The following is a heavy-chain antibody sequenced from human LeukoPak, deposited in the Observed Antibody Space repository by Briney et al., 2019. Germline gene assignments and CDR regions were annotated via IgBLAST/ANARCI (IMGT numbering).Heavy chain of an antibody. V-gene: IGHV4-61*02. D-gene: IGHD3-10*01. J-gene: IGHJ6*03. Sequence: SETLSLTCTVSGVSISSSSHYWAWIRQPAGKGLEWIGRIYTSGSTNYNPSLKSRVTISVDTSKNQFSLKLSSVTAADTAVYYCARLSYYGSGSYEAYYYMDVWGKGTTVTISS. CDR1: GVSISSSSHY. CDR2: IYTSGST. CDR3: ARLSYYGSGSYEAYYYMDV.